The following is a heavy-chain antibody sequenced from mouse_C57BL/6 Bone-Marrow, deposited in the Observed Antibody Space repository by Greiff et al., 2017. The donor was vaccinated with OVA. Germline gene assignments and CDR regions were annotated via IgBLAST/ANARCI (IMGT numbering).Heavy chain of an antibody. CDR3: TAGWFAY. J-gene: IGHJ3*01. V-gene: IGHV6-3*01. CDR2: IRLKSDNYAT. Sequence: EVHLVESGGGLVQPGGSMKLSCVASGFTFSNYWMNWVRQSPEKGLEWVAQIRLKSDNYATHYAESVKGRFTISRNDSKSSVYLQMNNLRAEDTGIYYCTAGWFAYWGQGTLVTVSA. CDR1: GFTFSNYW.